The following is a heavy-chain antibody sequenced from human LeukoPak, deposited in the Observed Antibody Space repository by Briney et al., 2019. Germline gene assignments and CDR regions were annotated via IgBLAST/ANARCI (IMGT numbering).Heavy chain of an antibody. CDR1: GGSISSYY. J-gene: IGHJ4*02. Sequence: PSETLSLTCTVSGGSISSYYWSWIRQPPGKGLEWIGNIYDSGSTNYSPSLKSRVTISVDTSKNQFSLKLSSVTAADTAVYYCARHSHFAYWGRGTLVTVSS. CDR2: IYDSGST. V-gene: IGHV4-59*08. CDR3: ARHSHFAY.